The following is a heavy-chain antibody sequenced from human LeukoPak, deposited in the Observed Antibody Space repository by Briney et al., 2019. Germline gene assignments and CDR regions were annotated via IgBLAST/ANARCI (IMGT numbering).Heavy chain of an antibody. Sequence: TGGSLRHSCAASGFTFSDYYMSWIRQAPGKGLEWVSYISSSSSYTNYADSVKGRFTISRDNAKNSLYLQMNSLRAEDTAVYYCARDGVDYCSGGSCYGYWGQGTLVTVSS. CDR1: GFTFSDYY. V-gene: IGHV3-11*06. J-gene: IGHJ4*02. CDR2: ISSSSSYT. CDR3: ARDGVDYCSGGSCYGY. D-gene: IGHD2-15*01.